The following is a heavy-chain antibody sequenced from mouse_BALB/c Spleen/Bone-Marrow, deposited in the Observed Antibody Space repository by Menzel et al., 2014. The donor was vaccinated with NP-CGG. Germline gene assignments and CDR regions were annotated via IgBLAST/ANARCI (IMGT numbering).Heavy chain of an antibody. V-gene: IGHV5-4*02. CDR3: ARDGDYRYAWFAF. J-gene: IGHJ3*01. CDR1: GFTFSDYF. CDR2: ISDGGNYT. D-gene: IGHD2-14*01. Sequence: DVKLVESGGALVKPGGSLKLSCAASGFTFSDYFMYWVRQTPEKRLEWVATISDGGNYTCYPDSVKGRFTISRDNAKNSLHLQVNSLKSEDTAKYFCARDGDYRYAWFAFWGQGTLVTVSA.